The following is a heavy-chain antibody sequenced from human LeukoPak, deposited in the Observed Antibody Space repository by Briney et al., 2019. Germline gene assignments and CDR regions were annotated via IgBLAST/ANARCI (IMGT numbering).Heavy chain of an antibody. Sequence: GGSLRLSCAASGFTVSSDYMTWVRQAPGKGLEWVSAIYSGGSTYYADSVKGRFTISRDNSKNTLYLQMSSLRPEDTAVYYCATHPSMSGRVDYYMDVWGKGTTVTVSS. D-gene: IGHD2-15*01. J-gene: IGHJ6*03. CDR1: GFTVSSDY. CDR3: ATHPSMSGRVDYYMDV. V-gene: IGHV3-66*02. CDR2: IYSGGST.